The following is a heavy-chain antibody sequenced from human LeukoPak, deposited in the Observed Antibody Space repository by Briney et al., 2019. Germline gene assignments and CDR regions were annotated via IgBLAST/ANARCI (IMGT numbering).Heavy chain of an antibody. CDR2: ISSTSTSI. V-gene: IGHV3-21*01. Sequence: GGSLRLSCAASGFTFSSHTMNWVRQAPGKGLEWVSSISSTSTSIYHADSVKGRFTISRDNTKNSLYLQMDSLRAEDTAVYYCARGSRAFDFWAQGTMVTVSS. CDR3: ARGSRAFDF. J-gene: IGHJ3*01. CDR1: GFTFSSHT. D-gene: IGHD2/OR15-2a*01.